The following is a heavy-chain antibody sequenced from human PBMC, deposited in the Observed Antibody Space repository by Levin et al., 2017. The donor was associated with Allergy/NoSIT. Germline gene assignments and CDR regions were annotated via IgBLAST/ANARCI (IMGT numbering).Heavy chain of an antibody. CDR2: IVDSGAST. J-gene: IGHJ4*02. CDR3: TKDDLFARGATYRYSGFDS. V-gene: IGHV3-23*01. CDR1: GFMFSSYA. D-gene: IGHD3-10*01. Sequence: ETLSLTCAASGFMFSSYALSWVRQAPGKGLEWVSGIVDSGASTYYADSVKGRFTISRDNSKNTLYLQMNSLRAEDTAMYYCTKDDLFARGATYRYSGFDSWGQGTLVTVSS.